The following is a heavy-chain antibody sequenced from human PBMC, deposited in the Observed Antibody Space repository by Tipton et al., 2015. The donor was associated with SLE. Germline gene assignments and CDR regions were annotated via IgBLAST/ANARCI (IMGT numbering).Heavy chain of an antibody. CDR3: ATRGYYDSSGYYTDADAFDI. V-gene: IGHV3-21*01. J-gene: IGHJ3*02. CDR2: ISSSSSYI. CDR1: GFTFSSYW. Sequence: SLRLSCAASGFTFSSYWMSWVRQAPGKGLEWVSSISSSSSYIYYADSVKGRFTISRDNAKNSLYLQMNSLRAEDTAVYYCATRGYYDSSGYYTDADAFDIWGQGTMVTVSS. D-gene: IGHD3-22*01.